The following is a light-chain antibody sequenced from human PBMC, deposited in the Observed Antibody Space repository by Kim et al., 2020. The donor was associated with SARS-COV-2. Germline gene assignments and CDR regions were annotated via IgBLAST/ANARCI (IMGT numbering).Light chain of an antibody. CDR1: QSVSSY. V-gene: IGKV3-11*01. J-gene: IGKJ4*01. CDR3: QQRSNWPL. CDR2: DAS. Sequence: SWSTGERAPLSCRASQSVSSYLAWYQQKPGQAPRLLIYDASNRATGIPARFSGSGSGTDFTLTISSLEPEDFAVYYCQQRSNWPLFGGGTKVDIK.